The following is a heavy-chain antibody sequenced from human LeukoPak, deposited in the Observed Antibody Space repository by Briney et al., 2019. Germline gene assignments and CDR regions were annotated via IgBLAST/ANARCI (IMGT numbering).Heavy chain of an antibody. CDR3: ARAPSEIGGYYPEYFRH. J-gene: IGHJ1*01. CDR1: GFTFSSYW. Sequence: GGSLRLSCAASGFTFSSYWMHWVRQAPGKGLVWVSRIKSDGSTNYADSVKGRFTISRDNAKNTVYLQMNSLRAEGTGVYYCARAPSEIGGYYPEYFRHWGQGTLVTVSS. CDR2: IKSDGST. V-gene: IGHV3-74*01. D-gene: IGHD3-22*01.